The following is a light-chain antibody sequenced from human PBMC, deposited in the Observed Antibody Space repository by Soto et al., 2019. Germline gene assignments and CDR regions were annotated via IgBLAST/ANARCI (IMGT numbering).Light chain of an antibody. J-gene: IGKJ1*01. CDR1: HDIADN. V-gene: IGKV1-17*01. CDR3: LQHNTYPWT. Sequence: IQMTQSPSSLSASVGDRVTISCRASHDIADNLDWYQQKPGEAPKRLIYGASSLQSGVPSRFSGSRSGTDFTLTISSLQPEDVATYYCLQHNTYPWTFGQGTQVEI. CDR2: GAS.